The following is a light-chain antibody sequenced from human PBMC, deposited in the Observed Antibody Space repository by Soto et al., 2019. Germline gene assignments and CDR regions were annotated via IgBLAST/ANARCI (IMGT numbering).Light chain of an antibody. CDR1: QSVSSNY. CDR2: GAS. J-gene: IGKJ1*01. V-gene: IGKV3-20*01. CDR3: QQFGRSPPSWT. Sequence: ETVLMQSPGTLSLSPGERATLSCRASQSVSSNYLAWYQQKPGQAPRLLIYGASTSATGIPDRFSGSGSGTDFTLTISRLEPEDFAVYYCQQFGRSPPSWTFGQGTKFEIK.